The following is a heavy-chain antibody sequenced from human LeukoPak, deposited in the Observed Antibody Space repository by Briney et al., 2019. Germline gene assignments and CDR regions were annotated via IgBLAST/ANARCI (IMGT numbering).Heavy chain of an antibody. CDR2: INPHSGGT. D-gene: IGHD1-26*01. V-gene: IGHV1-2*02. J-gene: IGHJ4*02. CDR3: ARQTIVGTTQDY. Sequence: ASVKVSCKASGYTFTGYYMHWVRQAPGQALEWMGWINPHSGGTNYAQKFQGRVAMTRDTSISTAYMELSRLRSDYTAVYYCARQTIVGTTQDYWGQGTLVTVSS. CDR1: GYTFTGYY.